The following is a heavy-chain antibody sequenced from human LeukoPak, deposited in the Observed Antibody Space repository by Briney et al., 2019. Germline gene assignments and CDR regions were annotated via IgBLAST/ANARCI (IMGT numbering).Heavy chain of an antibody. Sequence: SETLSLTCAVYGGSFSGYYWSWIRQPPGKGLEWIGEINHSGSTNYNPSLKSRVTISVDTSKNQFSLKLSSVTAADTAVYYCARGMWGSNYFDYWGQGTLVTVSS. CDR1: GGSFSGYY. D-gene: IGHD7-27*01. J-gene: IGHJ4*02. V-gene: IGHV4-34*01. CDR2: INHSGST. CDR3: ARGMWGSNYFDY.